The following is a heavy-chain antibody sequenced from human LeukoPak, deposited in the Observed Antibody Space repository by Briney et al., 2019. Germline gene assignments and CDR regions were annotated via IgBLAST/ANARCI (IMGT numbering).Heavy chain of an antibody. CDR2: ISGSGGST. CDR3: AKEEPQYYYDSSGYFAADYYYGMDV. J-gene: IGHJ6*02. D-gene: IGHD3-22*01. Sequence: PGGSLRLSCAASGFTFSSYAMSWARQAPGKGLEWVSAISGSGGSTYYADSVKGRFTISRDNSKNTLYLQMNSLRAEDTAVYYCAKEEPQYYYDSSGYFAADYYYGMDVWGQGTTVTVSS. V-gene: IGHV3-23*01. CDR1: GFTFSSYA.